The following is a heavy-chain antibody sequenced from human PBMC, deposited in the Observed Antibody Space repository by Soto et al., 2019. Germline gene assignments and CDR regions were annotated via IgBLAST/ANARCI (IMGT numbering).Heavy chain of an antibody. J-gene: IGHJ5*02. D-gene: IGHD2-2*01. CDR2: VYYSGSS. CDR3: AKLSCTSSTCYFPGWFDP. Sequence: SETLSLTCTVSGDAISGGASFWRWIRQPPGKGLEWIANVYYSGSSYYNPSLKSRLTISVDTTKNQFSLQLKSMTAADTAVYYCAKLSCTSSTCYFPGWFDPWGQGTLVTVSS. V-gene: IGHV4-31*03. CDR1: GDAISGGASF.